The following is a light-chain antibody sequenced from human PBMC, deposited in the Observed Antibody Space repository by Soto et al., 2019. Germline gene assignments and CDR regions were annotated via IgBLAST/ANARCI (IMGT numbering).Light chain of an antibody. Sequence: DIQLTQSPSVLSASVGDTVTITCRASQALSNYLAWYQQKPGKAPDLLIYSASTLQSGVPSRFSGSGSETEFSLTIRALQPDDFATYYCQQYITYSTFGQGTRLEIK. CDR3: QQYITYST. J-gene: IGKJ5*01. V-gene: IGKV1-9*01. CDR1: QALSNY. CDR2: SAS.